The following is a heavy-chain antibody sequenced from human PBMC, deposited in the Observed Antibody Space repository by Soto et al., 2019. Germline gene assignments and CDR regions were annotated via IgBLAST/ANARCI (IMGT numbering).Heavy chain of an antibody. V-gene: IGHV1-69*13. CDR2: IIPIFGTA. CDR1: GGTFSIYA. D-gene: IGHD2-21*01. J-gene: IGHJ6*02. Sequence: SLKVSCKASGGTFSIYAISWVRQAPGQGLEWMGGIIPIFGTANYAQKFQGRVTITADESTSTAYMELSSLRSEDTAVYYCARGEGTIAHYYYYYGMDVWGQGTTVTVSS. CDR3: ARGEGTIAHYYYYYGMDV.